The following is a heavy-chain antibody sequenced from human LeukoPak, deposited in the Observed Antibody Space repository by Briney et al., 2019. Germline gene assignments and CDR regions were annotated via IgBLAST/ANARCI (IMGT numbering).Heavy chain of an antibody. D-gene: IGHD3-22*01. CDR2: IYYSGST. V-gene: IGHV4-59*01. CDR3: ARGMKGYYWNFDI. J-gene: IGHJ3*02. CDR1: GGSISSYY. Sequence: PSETLSLTCTVSGGSISSYYWSWIRQPPGKGLERIGYIYYSGSTNYNPSLKSRVTISVDTSKNQFSLKLSSVTAADTAVYYCARGMKGYYWNFDIWGQGTMVTVSS.